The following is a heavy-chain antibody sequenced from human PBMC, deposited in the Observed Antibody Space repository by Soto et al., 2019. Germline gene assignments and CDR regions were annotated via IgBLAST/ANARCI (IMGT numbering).Heavy chain of an antibody. D-gene: IGHD2-2*01. CDR1: GGSISSYY. V-gene: IGHV4-59*01. J-gene: IGHJ6*03. CDR3: ARDTAGSTSLYYYYYYMDV. CDR2: IYYSGST. Sequence: TLSLTCTVSGGSISSYYWSWIRQPPGKGLEWIGYIYYSGSTNYNPSLKSRVTISVDTSKNQFSPKLSSVTAADTAVYYCARDTAGSTSLYYYYYYMDVWGKGTTVTVSS.